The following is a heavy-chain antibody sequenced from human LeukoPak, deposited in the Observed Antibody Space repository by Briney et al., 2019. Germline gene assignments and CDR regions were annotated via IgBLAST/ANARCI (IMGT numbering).Heavy chain of an antibody. V-gene: IGHV1-46*01. CDR1: GYTFTSYY. CDR3: ARNVLRYSDWLVGYFDY. J-gene: IGHJ4*02. D-gene: IGHD3-9*01. CDR2: INPSGGST. Sequence: ASVKVSCKASGYTFTSYYMHWVRQAPGQGLEWMGIINPSGGSTGYAQKFQGRVTVTRDTSTSTVYMELSSLRSDDTAVYYCARNVLRYSDWLVGYFDYWGQGTLVTVSS.